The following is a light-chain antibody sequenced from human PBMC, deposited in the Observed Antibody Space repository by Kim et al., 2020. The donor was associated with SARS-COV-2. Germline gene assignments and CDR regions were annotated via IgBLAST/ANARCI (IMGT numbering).Light chain of an antibody. Sequence: ETLLTQSPGTLSLSPGESATLSCRASQSVSSNYLAWYHQRPGQAPRLLIYLASTRATGAPDRFSGSGSGTDFTLTIRRLEPEDSGVFYCQQYDTSPYTFGQGTKLEI. CDR3: QQYDTSPYT. CDR2: LAS. CDR1: QSVSSNY. V-gene: IGKV3-20*01. J-gene: IGKJ2*01.